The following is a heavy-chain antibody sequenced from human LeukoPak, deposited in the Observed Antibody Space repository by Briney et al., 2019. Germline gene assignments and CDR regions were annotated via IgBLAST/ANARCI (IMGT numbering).Heavy chain of an antibody. CDR1: GGSISSSSYY. CDR3: ARQGLGYCSGGSCYMHWFDP. CDR2: IYYSGST. J-gene: IGHJ5*02. D-gene: IGHD2-15*01. V-gene: IGHV4-39*01. Sequence: SETLSLICTVSGGSISSSSYYWGWIRQPPGKGLEWIGSIYYSGSTYYNPSLKSRVTISVDTSKNQFSLKLSSVTAADTAVYYCARQGLGYCSGGSCYMHWFDPWGQGTLVTVSS.